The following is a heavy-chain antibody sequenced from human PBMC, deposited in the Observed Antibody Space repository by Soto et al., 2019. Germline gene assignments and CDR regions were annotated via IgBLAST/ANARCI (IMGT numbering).Heavy chain of an antibody. CDR1: GYTFTSYG. V-gene: IGHV1-18*01. Sequence: QVQLVQSGAEVKKPGASVKVSCKASGYTFTSYGISWVRKAPGQGLEWMGWISAYNGNTNYAPNLQGRVTMTTDTAKSPAYMLPRSLRSDDTAVYFCTRGTWEVGHYWGQGTLVTVSS. J-gene: IGHJ4*02. CDR2: ISAYNGNT. CDR3: TRGTWEVGHY. D-gene: IGHD1-26*01.